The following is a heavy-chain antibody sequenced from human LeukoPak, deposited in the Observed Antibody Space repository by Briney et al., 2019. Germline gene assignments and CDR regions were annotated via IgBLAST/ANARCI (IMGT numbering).Heavy chain of an antibody. D-gene: IGHD5-18*01. CDR2: IYYSGST. J-gene: IGHJ4*02. CDR3: ARYGQTAMVDY. V-gene: IGHV4-39*01. CDR1: GGSISSSSSY. Sequence: SETLSLTCTVSGGSISSSSSYWGWIRQPPGKGLEWIGSIYYSGSTYYNPSLKSRVTISVDTSKNQFSLKLSSVTAADTAVYYCARYGQTAMVDYWGQGTLVTVSS.